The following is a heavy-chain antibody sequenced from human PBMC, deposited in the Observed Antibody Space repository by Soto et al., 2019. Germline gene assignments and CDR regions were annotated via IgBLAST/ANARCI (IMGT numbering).Heavy chain of an antibody. V-gene: IGHV2-5*02. Sequence: QITLKESGPTLVKPTQTLTLTCTFSGFSLSTSGVAVGWIRQPPGKALEWLALIYWEDDKRYSPSMKGRLTITRDTSKNQVVLIMTNMDPEDTATYYCAHRLTATAFDIWGQGTMVTVSS. CDR3: AHRLTATAFDI. D-gene: IGHD2-21*02. CDR1: GFSLSTSGVA. CDR2: IYWEDDK. J-gene: IGHJ3*02.